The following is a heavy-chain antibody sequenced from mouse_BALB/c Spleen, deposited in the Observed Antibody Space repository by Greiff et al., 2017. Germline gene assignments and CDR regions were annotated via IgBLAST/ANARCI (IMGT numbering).Heavy chain of an antibody. CDR1: GYAFTNYL. J-gene: IGHJ4*01. CDR3: ARDGNYEAMDY. CDR2: INPGSGGT. V-gene: IGHV1-54*01. D-gene: IGHD2-1*01. Sequence: QVQLQQSGAELVRPGTSVKVSCKASGYAFTNYLIEWVKQRPGQGLEWIGVINPGSGGTNYNEKFKGKATLTADKSSSTAYMQLSSLTSDDSAVYFCARDGNYEAMDYWGQGISVTVSS.